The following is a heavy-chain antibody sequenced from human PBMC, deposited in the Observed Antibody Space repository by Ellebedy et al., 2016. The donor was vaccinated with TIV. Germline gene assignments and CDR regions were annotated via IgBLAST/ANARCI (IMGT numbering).Heavy chain of an antibody. V-gene: IGHV3-13*01. D-gene: IGHD2-8*01. CDR2: IAFAGAT. J-gene: IGHJ4*02. Sequence: GESLKISXAASGFTLSNYDMHWVRQVAGKGLEWVSAIAFAGATFYSDSVRGRFTISRESAKNLLYLQMNSLRAEDTAVYHCVRAPSWQWRDHFDCWGQGTLVTVSS. CDR3: VRAPSWQWRDHFDC. CDR1: GFTLSNYD.